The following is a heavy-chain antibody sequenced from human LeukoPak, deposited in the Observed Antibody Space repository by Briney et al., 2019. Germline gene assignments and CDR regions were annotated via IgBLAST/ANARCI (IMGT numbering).Heavy chain of an antibody. J-gene: IGHJ4*02. CDR2: ISGSGGST. CDR3: AKVGLRTYSSSNFDY. Sequence: PGGSLRLSCAASGFTFSSYAMSWVRQAPGKGLEWVSAISGSGGSTYYADSVKGRFTISRDNSKNTLYLQMNSLRAEDTAVYYCAKVGLRTYSSSNFDYWGQGTLVTVSS. D-gene: IGHD6-6*01. CDR1: GFTFSSYA. V-gene: IGHV3-23*01.